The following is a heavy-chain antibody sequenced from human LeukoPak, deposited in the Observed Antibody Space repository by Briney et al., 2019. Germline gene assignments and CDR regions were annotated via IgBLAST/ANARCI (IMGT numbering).Heavy chain of an antibody. Sequence: GGSLRLSCAMSGFTFTNNAMTWVRQAPGKGLEWVAVIWYDGFNKYYADSVKGRFTISRDNSKNTLYLQMNSLRAEDTAVYYCARDLGNWGWNDFWGQGTLVTVSS. CDR2: IWYDGFNK. CDR3: ARDLGNWGWNDF. V-gene: IGHV3-33*01. D-gene: IGHD7-27*01. CDR1: GFTFTNNA. J-gene: IGHJ4*02.